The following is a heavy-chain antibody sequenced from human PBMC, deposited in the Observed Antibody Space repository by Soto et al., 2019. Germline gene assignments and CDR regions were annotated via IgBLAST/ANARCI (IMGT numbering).Heavy chain of an antibody. CDR1: GFTVSSNY. CDR3: ARSYSSGWAGHYYYGMDV. CDR2: IYSGGST. J-gene: IGHJ6*02. D-gene: IGHD6-19*01. V-gene: IGHV3-53*01. Sequence: GGSLRLSCAASGFTVSSNYMSWVRQAPGKGLEWVSVIYSGGSTYYADSVKGRLTISRDNSKNTLYLQMNSLRAEDTAVYYCARSYSSGWAGHYYYGMDVWGQGTTVTVSS.